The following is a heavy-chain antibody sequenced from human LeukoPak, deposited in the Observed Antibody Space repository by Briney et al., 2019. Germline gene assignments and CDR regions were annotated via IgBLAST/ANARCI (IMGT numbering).Heavy chain of an antibody. J-gene: IGHJ6*03. D-gene: IGHD3-10*01. V-gene: IGHV4-34*01. Sequence: TSETLSLTCAVYGGSFSGYYRSWIRQPPGKGLEWIGEINHSGSTNYNPSLKSRVTISVDTSKNQFSLKLSSVTAADTAVYYCARRRYGLGSYAWRARLGSYYMDVWGKGTTVTISS. CDR3: ARRRYGLGSYAWRARLGSYYMDV. CDR1: GGSFSGYY. CDR2: INHSGST.